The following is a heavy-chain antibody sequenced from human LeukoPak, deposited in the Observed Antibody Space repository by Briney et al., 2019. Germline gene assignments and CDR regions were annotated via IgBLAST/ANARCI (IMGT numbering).Heavy chain of an antibody. Sequence: GGSLRLSCVASGFPFSSYWMTWVRQAPGKGLERVANIKQDGSKKSYVDSVKGRFTISRDNAKNSLYLQMNSLRAEDTAIYYCTRVGYIDEGIDYWGQGTLVNVSS. D-gene: IGHD5-24*01. CDR1: GFPFSSYW. V-gene: IGHV3-7*04. J-gene: IGHJ4*02. CDR2: IKQDGSKK. CDR3: TRVGYIDEGIDY.